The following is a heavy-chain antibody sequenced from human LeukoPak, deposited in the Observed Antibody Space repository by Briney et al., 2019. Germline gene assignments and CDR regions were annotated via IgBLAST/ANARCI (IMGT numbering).Heavy chain of an antibody. V-gene: IGHV3-48*01. Sequence: PGGSLRLSCAASGFTFSSYSMNWVRQAPGKGLEWVSYISSSSSTIYYADSVKGRFTISRDNAKNSLYLQMNSLRAEDTAVYYCARRRYYYDSSGYYYYYGMDVWGQGTTVTVSS. CDR1: GFTFSSYS. CDR3: ARRRYYYDSSGYYYYYGMDV. CDR2: ISSSSSTI. D-gene: IGHD3-22*01. J-gene: IGHJ6*02.